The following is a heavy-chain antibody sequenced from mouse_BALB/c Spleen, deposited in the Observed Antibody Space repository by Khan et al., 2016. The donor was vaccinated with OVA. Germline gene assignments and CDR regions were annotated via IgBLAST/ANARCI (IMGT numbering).Heavy chain of an antibody. CDR2: IYPGSGSI. J-gene: IGHJ3*01. CDR1: GYSFTDYI. CDR3: ARKDYGSSYPGFVY. Sequence: QVQLQQSGLELVKPGASVKMSCKASGYSFTDYIISWVKRRTGQGLQWIGEIYPGSGSIYSNEKFKGKATLTADKSSNTAYMQLSSLTSEDSAVYFCARKDYGSSYPGFVYWGQGTLVTVSA. V-gene: IGHV1-77*01. D-gene: IGHD1-1*01.